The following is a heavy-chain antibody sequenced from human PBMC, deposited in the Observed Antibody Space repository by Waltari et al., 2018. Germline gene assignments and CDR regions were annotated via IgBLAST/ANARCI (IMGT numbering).Heavy chain of an antibody. V-gene: IGHV3-23*01. Sequence: EVQLLESGGGLVQPGGSLRLSCVVSGFTFNKYPMSWVRQAPGKGLVWVSSIRASGHAYYVDSVSGRFTISRDNSMNAVYLQMNSLRADDTARYYCAKAPGTFSALDAFDFWGQGTMVTVSS. CDR1: GFTFNKYP. CDR3: AKAPGTFSALDAFDF. J-gene: IGHJ3*01. CDR2: IRASGHA.